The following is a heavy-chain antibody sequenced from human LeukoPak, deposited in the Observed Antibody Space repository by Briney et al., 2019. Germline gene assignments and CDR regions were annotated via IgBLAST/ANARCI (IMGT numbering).Heavy chain of an antibody. CDR2: ISGSGGST. CDR1: GFTFSSYA. D-gene: IGHD5-18*01. CDR3: AKGHRYSYGAHFDY. Sequence: GGSLRLSCAASGFTFSSYAMSWVRQAPGKGLEWVSAISGSGGSTYYADSVKGRFTISRDNSKNTLYPQMNSLRAEDTAVYYCAKGHRYSYGAHFDYWGQGTLVTVSS. J-gene: IGHJ4*02. V-gene: IGHV3-23*01.